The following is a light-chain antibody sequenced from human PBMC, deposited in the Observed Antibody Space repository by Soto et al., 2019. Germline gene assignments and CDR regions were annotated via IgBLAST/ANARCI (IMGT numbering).Light chain of an antibody. Sequence: QSVLTQPASVSGSPGQSITISCTGTSSVVGGYNFVSWYQQHPGKAPKLMICDVRNRPSGVSNRFSGSKSVNTASLTISGLQAEDEADYYCSSYTSISTYVFGTGTKVTVL. V-gene: IGLV2-14*01. CDR1: SSVVGGYNF. J-gene: IGLJ1*01. CDR3: SSYTSISTYV. CDR2: DVR.